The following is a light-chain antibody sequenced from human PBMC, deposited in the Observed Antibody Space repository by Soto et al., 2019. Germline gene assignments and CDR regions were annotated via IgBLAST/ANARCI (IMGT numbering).Light chain of an antibody. CDR3: QSSKFHLTR. V-gene: IGKV1-27*01. CDR1: QGISNS. Sequence: TNSVFSLSLSLIERDTINCRANQGISNSLAWYQQKPGKVTKLLIYAASSLQSGAPSRFRGSGSGTEFTLTISCLQPEDFTTYCCQSSKFHLTRLGQRTRLAI. CDR2: AAS. J-gene: IGKJ5*01.